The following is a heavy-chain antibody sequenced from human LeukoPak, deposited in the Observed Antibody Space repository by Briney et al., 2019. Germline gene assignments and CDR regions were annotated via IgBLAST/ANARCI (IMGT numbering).Heavy chain of an antibody. D-gene: IGHD4-17*01. Sequence: GGSLRLSCAASGFTFNTYTMNWVRQAPGKGLEWISYLSSGSDSIFYADSVKGRFTISRDNAKNSLYLQMNSLRAEDTAVYYCARDWEPSTVTTAILGGGYWGQGTLVTVSS. CDR3: ARDWEPSTVTTAILGGGY. J-gene: IGHJ4*02. CDR2: LSSGSDSI. V-gene: IGHV3-48*04. CDR1: GFTFNTYT.